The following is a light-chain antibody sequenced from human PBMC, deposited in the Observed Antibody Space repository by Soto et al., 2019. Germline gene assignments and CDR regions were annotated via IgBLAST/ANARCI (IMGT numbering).Light chain of an antibody. CDR2: ANS. V-gene: IGLV1-40*01. CDR3: CSYAGSYTRV. Sequence: QSVLTQPPSVSGAPGQRVTISCTGSTSNIGAGYDVHWYQQLPGTAPKLLIYANSNRPSGVPDRFSGSKSGTSASLAITGLQAEDEADYYCCSYAGSYTRVFGGGTKLTVL. CDR1: TSNIGAGYD. J-gene: IGLJ3*02.